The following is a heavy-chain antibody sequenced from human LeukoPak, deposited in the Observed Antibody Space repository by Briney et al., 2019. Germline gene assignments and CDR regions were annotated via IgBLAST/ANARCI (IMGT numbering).Heavy chain of an antibody. CDR1: GFNFSDYY. D-gene: IGHD5-18*01. CDR2: ISSSGSTI. CDR3: AREIGYSYGPDLDY. Sequence: GGSLRLSCAASGFNFSDYYMSWLRQAPGKGLEWGSYISSSGSTIYYADAVKGRFTISRDNAKNSLYLQMNSLRAEDTAVYYCAREIGYSYGPDLDYWGQGTLVTVSS. J-gene: IGHJ4*02. V-gene: IGHV3-11*01.